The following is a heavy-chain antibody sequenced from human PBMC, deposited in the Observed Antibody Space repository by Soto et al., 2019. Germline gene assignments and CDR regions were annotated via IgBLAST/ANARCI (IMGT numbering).Heavy chain of an antibody. V-gene: IGHV3-23*01. D-gene: IGHD2-2*01. Sequence: LRLSCAASGLTFSSYAMSWVSQAQGKGLEWVSAISGSGGSTYYADSVKGRFTISRDNSKNTLYLQMNSLRAEDTAVYYCAKWHIVVVPAAAPTYYFDYWGQGTLVTVSS. CDR1: GLTFSSYA. J-gene: IGHJ4*02. CDR2: ISGSGGST. CDR3: AKWHIVVVPAAAPTYYFDY.